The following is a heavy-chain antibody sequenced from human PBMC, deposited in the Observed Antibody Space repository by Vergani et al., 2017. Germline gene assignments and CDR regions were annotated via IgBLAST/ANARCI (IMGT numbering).Heavy chain of an antibody. CDR1: GFTFSSYG. V-gene: IGHV3-30*18. Sequence: QVQLVESGGGVVQPGRSLRLSCAASGFTFSSYGMHWVRQAPGKGLELVAVISYDGSNKYYADSVKGRFTISRDNSKNTLYLQMNSLRAEDTAVYYCAKDLIVGLWAFDIWGQGTMVTVSS. J-gene: IGHJ3*02. CDR3: AKDLIVGLWAFDI. CDR2: ISYDGSNK. D-gene: IGHD3-22*01.